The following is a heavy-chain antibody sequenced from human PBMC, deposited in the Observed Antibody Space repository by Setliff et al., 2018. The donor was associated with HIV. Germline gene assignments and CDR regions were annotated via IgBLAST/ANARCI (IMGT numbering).Heavy chain of an antibody. V-gene: IGHV4-39*07. Sequence: SETLSLTCTVSGGSIRTGTYYWGWIRQPPGKGLEWIGSIYYDGRTFYKPSLESRLTISVDTSKNQFSLRLDSVTAADTAVYFCARGGAVSADFDSWGQGTLVTVSS. CDR3: ARGGAVSADFDS. CDR1: GGSIRTGTYY. J-gene: IGHJ4*02. CDR2: IYYDGRT. D-gene: IGHD3-16*01.